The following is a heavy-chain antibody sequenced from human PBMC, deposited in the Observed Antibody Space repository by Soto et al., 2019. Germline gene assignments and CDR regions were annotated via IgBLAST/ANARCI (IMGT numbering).Heavy chain of an antibody. CDR3: ARDPGYSSSSVDY. J-gene: IGHJ4*02. Sequence: GVLRLSCAASGFTFSSYGMHWVRQAPGKGLEWVAVIWYDGSNKYYADSVKGRFTISRDNSKNTLYLQMNSLRAEDTAVYYCARDPGYSSSSVDYWGQGTLVTVSS. D-gene: IGHD6-6*01. CDR1: GFTFSSYG. V-gene: IGHV3-33*01. CDR2: IWYDGSNK.